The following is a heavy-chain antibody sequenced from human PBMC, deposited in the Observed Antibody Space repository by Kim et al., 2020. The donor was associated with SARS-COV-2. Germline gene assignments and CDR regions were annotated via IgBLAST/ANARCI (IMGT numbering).Heavy chain of an antibody. CDR3: ARLQNYYDSTNYLSYYSDF. Sequence: GESLKISCEGFGYSFTSYWISWVRQMPGKGLEWMGRIDPSDSYTNYRPSFQGHVTMSADKSISTAYLQWSSLKASDIAIYYCARLQNYYDSTNYLSYYSDFWGQGTLVTVSS. CDR1: GYSFTSYW. J-gene: IGHJ4*02. D-gene: IGHD3-22*01. CDR2: IDPSDSYT. V-gene: IGHV5-10-1*01.